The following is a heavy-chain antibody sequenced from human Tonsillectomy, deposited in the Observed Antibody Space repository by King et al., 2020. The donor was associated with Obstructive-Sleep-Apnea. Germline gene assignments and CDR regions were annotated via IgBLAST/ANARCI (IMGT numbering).Heavy chain of an antibody. Sequence: EVQLVESGGGLIKPGGSLRLSCAASGLTFNNAWMSWVRQAPGKGLEWVGRIKSKTDGGTTDYAAPVKGRFTISRDDSKNTLYLQMNSLKIEDTAVYYCTTCTPMSQQLVTYYFDYWGQGTLVTVSS. CDR2: IKSKTDGGTT. V-gene: IGHV3-15*01. CDR1: GLTFNNAW. J-gene: IGHJ4*02. CDR3: TTCTPMSQQLVTYYFDY. D-gene: IGHD6-13*01.